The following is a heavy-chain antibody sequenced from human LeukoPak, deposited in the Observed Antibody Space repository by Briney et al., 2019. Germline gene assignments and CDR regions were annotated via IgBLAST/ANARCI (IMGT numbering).Heavy chain of an antibody. D-gene: IGHD6-13*01. J-gene: IGHJ6*03. Sequence: PGGSLRLSCAASGFTFSNDNMNWVRQAPGKGLEWVSSVSSSSSYIYYADSVKGRFTISRDNAKNSLYLQMNSLRAEDTAVYYCARTSRYSSSWTRSYYMDVWGKGTTVTVSS. V-gene: IGHV3-21*01. CDR2: VSSSSSYI. CDR3: ARTSRYSSSWTRSYYMDV. CDR1: GFTFSNDN.